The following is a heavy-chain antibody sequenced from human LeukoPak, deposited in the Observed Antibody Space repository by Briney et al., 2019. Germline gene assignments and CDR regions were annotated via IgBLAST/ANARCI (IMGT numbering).Heavy chain of an antibody. V-gene: IGHV3-74*01. CDR2: INSDGSST. CDR3: ARDGLAAITFDY. Sequence: VGSLRLSCVASGFTFSSYWMHWVRQAPGKGLVWVSHINSDGSSTTYADSVKGRFTISRDNAKNTLYLQMNSLRAEDTAVYYCARDGLAAITFDYWGQGILVTVSS. D-gene: IGHD5-24*01. J-gene: IGHJ4*02. CDR1: GFTFSSYW.